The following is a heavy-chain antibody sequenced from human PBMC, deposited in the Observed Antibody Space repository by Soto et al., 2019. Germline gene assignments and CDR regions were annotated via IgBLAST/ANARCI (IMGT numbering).Heavy chain of an antibody. CDR2: ISSGSSYT. Sequence: VQLVESGGGLVKPGGSLRLSCAASGFTFSTYTMNWFRQAPGKGLEWVSSISSGSSYTFYADSVKGRFTISRDNAKNSLSLQMNSRRAEDTAVYYCAIDHDFCVYTFEYWGQGTLVTVSS. D-gene: IGHD4-17*01. CDR3: AIDHDFCVYTFEY. CDR1: GFTFSTYT. V-gene: IGHV3-21*01. J-gene: IGHJ4*02.